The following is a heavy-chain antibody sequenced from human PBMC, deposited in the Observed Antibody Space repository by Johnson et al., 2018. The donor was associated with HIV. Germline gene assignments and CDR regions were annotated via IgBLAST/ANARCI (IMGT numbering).Heavy chain of an antibody. Sequence: QVQLVESGGSLVKPGGSMRLSCAASGFTFTDYYMTWIRQAPWKGLEWVSHISTSGGGIYYADSVKGRFTISRDNARNSLYLQMNSLRAEDTAVYYCATDLFSLILEDDAFDTWGQGTMVTVSS. CDR1: GFTFTDYY. CDR3: ATDLFSLILEDDAFDT. V-gene: IGHV3-11*04. J-gene: IGHJ3*02. CDR2: ISTSGGGI.